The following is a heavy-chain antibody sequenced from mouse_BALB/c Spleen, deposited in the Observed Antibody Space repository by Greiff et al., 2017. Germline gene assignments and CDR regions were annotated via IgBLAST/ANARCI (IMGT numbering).Heavy chain of an antibody. V-gene: IGHV14-1*02. CDR3: ARMGYDGFAY. J-gene: IGHJ3*01. D-gene: IGHD2-14*01. Sequence: EVQLQQSGAELVRPGALVKLSCKASGFNIKDYYMHWVKQRPEQGLEWIGWIDPENGNTIYDPKFQGKASITADTSSNTAYLQLSSLTSEDTAVYYCARMGYDGFAYWGQGTLVTVSA. CDR2: IDPENGNT. CDR1: GFNIKDYY.